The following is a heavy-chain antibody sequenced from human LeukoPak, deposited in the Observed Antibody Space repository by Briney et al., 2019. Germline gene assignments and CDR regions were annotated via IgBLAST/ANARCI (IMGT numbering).Heavy chain of an antibody. Sequence: ASVKVSCKVSGYTLTELSMHWVRQAPGKGLEWMGGFDPEDGETIYAQKFQGRVTMTEDTSTDTAYMELSSLRSEDTAVHYCATGPSCSSTSCYAGDYYYYGMYVWGQGTTVTVSS. CDR1: GYTLTELS. J-gene: IGHJ6*02. D-gene: IGHD2-2*01. CDR3: ATGPSCSSTSCYAGDYYYYGMYV. CDR2: FDPEDGET. V-gene: IGHV1-24*01.